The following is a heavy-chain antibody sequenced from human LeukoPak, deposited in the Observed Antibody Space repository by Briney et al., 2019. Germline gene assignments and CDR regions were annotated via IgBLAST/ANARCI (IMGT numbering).Heavy chain of an antibody. CDR2: IYYSGST. CDR1: GGSISSNSYY. CDR3: ARGSYIPPYYYGSGSYYNGFYFDY. V-gene: IGHV4-39*01. Sequence: SETLSLTCAVSGGSISSNSYYWGWIRQPPGKGLEWIGSIYYSGSTYYNPPLKSRVTISVDTSKNQFSLKLSSVTAADTAVYYCARGSYIPPYYYGSGSYYNGFYFDYWGQGTLVTVSS. J-gene: IGHJ4*02. D-gene: IGHD3-10*01.